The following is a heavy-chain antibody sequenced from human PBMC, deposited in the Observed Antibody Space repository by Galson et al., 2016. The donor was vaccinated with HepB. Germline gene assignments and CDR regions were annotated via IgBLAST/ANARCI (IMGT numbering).Heavy chain of an antibody. CDR2: IPYDGSNE. V-gene: IGHV3-30*18. CDR3: AKDGDTFPNTINWYFDL. Sequence: SLRLSCAASGFSFSVYGIHWVRQAPGKGLEWVAVIPYDGSNEYYADSVKGRFTISRDNSKNTLYLQMNSLRAEDTALYYCAKDGDTFPNTINWYFDLWGRGTLVIVSS. D-gene: IGHD7-27*01. CDR1: GFSFSVYG. J-gene: IGHJ2*01.